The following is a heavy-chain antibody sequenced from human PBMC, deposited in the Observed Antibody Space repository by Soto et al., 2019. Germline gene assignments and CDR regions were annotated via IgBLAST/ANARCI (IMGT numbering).Heavy chain of an antibody. V-gene: IGHV4-30-4*01. D-gene: IGHD3-3*01. CDR3: AREGGDFVQVPYY. CDR2: IYYNGDT. Sequence: QVRLQESGPKLVRPSQTLSLTCSVSGVSINRGDYYWSWIRQSPGRGLEWIGSIYYNGDTNYNPSLVSRVTMSVETSKKQFFLDLQSVVAADTAVYFCAREGGDFVQVPYYWGQGTLITVAS. CDR1: GVSINRGDYY. J-gene: IGHJ4*02.